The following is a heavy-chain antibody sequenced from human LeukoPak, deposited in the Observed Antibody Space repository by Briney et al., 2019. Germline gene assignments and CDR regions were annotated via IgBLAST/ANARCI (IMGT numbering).Heavy chain of an antibody. V-gene: IGHV1-18*01. J-gene: IGHJ4*02. D-gene: IGHD2-15*01. CDR3: ARDSLGGYCSTVSCELGVY. CDR2: ITPNNGNT. Sequence: ASVKVSCKASGYTFTNYGISWARQAPGQGLEWMGRITPNNGNTDSAQRVQGRVTMTTDTSTSTAYMELRSLRSDDTAVYYCARDSLGGYCSTVSCELGVYWGQGTLVTVSS. CDR1: GYTFTNYG.